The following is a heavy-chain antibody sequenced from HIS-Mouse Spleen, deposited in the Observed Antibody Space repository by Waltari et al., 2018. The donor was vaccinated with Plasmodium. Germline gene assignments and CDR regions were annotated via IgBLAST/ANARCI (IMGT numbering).Heavy chain of an antibody. Sequence: QLQLQESGPGLVKPSETLSLTCTVSGGSISSSSYYWGWIRQPPGKGLEWIGVIYYSGSTYYNPSLKSRATRSVDTSKNQFSLKLSSVTAADTAVYYCARGRGACFDYWGQGTLVTVSS. CDR2: IYYSGST. CDR1: GGSISSSSYY. CDR3: ARGRGACFDY. J-gene: IGHJ4*02. D-gene: IGHD3-16*01. V-gene: IGHV4-39*07.